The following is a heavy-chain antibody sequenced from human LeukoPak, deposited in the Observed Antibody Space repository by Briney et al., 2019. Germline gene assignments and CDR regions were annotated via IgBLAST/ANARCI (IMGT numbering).Heavy chain of an antibody. V-gene: IGHV3-7*01. CDR2: IKQDGSEK. CDR3: ASALGIMIRGVIMSGSFDY. CDR1: GFTFSSYW. Sequence: GGSLRLSCAASGFTFSSYWMNWVRQAPGKGLEWVANIKQDGSEKYYVDSVKGRFTISRDNAKKSLYMQMNSLRAEDTAVYYCASALGIMIRGVIMSGSFDYWGQGTLVTVSS. D-gene: IGHD3-10*01. J-gene: IGHJ4*02.